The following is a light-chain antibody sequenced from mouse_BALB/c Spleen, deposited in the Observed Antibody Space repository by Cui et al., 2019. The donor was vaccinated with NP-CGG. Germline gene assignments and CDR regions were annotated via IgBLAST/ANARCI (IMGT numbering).Light chain of an antibody. Sequence: QVVVTKASVLTSSPGETATITCCSSTGAVTTNNYSNWVQEKPDHLFTGLIGGTNNRAPGVPARFSGSLIGDKAALTITGTQTEDEAIYFCALWYSNHWVFGGGTKLTVL. V-gene: IGLV1*01. CDR3: ALWYSNHWV. CDR1: TGAVTTNNY. CDR2: GTN. J-gene: IGLJ1*01.